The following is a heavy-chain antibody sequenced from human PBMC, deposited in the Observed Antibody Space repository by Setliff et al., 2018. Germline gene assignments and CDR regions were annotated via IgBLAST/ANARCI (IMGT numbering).Heavy chain of an antibody. D-gene: IGHD4-17*01. CDR3: ARVYTLTIPPDY. CDR2: ISAYIGNT. J-gene: IGHJ4*02. CDR1: GYTFTNYG. Sequence: GASVKVSCKASGYTFTNYGINWVRQAPGQGLEWLGWISAYIGNTHYAQKLQGRVSMTTDTSTSTAYMELRSLRSDDTAVYYCARVYTLTIPPDYWGQGTLVTVSS. V-gene: IGHV1-18*01.